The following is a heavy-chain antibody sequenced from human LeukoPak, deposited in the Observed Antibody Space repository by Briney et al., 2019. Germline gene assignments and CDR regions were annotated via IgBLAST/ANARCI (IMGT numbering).Heavy chain of an antibody. D-gene: IGHD6-13*01. V-gene: IGHV1-2*02. CDR2: INPNSGGT. J-gene: IGHJ4*02. Sequence: GASVRVSCKASGYTFTGYYMHWVRQAPGQGLEWMGWINPNSGGTNYAQKFQGRVTMTRDTSISTAYMELSSLRSEDTAVYYCARVGWVAAAGTTSFDYWGQGTLVTVSS. CDR1: GYTFTGYY. CDR3: ARVGWVAAAGTTSFDY.